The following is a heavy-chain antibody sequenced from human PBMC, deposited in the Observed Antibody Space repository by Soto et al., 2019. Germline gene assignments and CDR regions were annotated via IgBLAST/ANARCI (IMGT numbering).Heavy chain of an antibody. D-gene: IGHD6-6*01. CDR1: GYSFTSYW. CDR2: IYPGDSDT. Sequence: HGESLKISCKGSGYSFTSYWIGWVRQMPGKGLEWMGIIYPGDSDTRYSPSFQGQVTISADKSISTAYLQWSSLKASDTAMYYCARPPIEYSSSFGVSAFDIWGQGTMVTVSS. V-gene: IGHV5-51*01. J-gene: IGHJ3*02. CDR3: ARPPIEYSSSFGVSAFDI.